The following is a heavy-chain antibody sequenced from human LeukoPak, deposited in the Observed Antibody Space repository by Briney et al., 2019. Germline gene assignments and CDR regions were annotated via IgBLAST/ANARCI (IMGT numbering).Heavy chain of an antibody. V-gene: IGHV3-23*01. D-gene: IGHD6-13*01. CDR3: AKLKGSSWYGAGDY. J-gene: IGHJ4*02. Sequence: GGSLRVSCAASGFTFTSYGMSWVRQAPGKGLEWVSTITGSGGSTYYADPVKGRFTISRDNSKNTLFLQMNSLRAEDTAIYYCAKLKGSSWYGAGDYWGQGTLVTVSS. CDR1: GFTFTSYG. CDR2: ITGSGGST.